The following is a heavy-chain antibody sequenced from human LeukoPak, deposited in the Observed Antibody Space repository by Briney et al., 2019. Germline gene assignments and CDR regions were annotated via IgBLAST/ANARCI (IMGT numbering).Heavy chain of an antibody. CDR3: TTAPSGYAYMNGWHLDY. CDR1: GFTFNYAG. V-gene: IGHV3-15*01. Sequence: GGSLRLSCAASGFTFNYAGMSWVRQAPGKGLEWFGRIKSKTNGETTDYAAPVKGRFTISRDDSKNTLYLQMNSLKTEDTALYYCTTAPSGYAYMNGWHLDYWGQGALVTVSS. CDR2: IKSKTNGETT. D-gene: IGHD5-18*01. J-gene: IGHJ4*02.